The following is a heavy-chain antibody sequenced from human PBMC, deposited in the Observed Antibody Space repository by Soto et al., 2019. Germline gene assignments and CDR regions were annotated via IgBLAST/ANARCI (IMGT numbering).Heavy chain of an antibody. CDR3: ARWGTTGGFDL. V-gene: IGHV3-30*19. J-gene: IGHJ4*02. Sequence: QLQLVESGGGVVQPGTSLRLSCTASGFMFKSYVMHWVRQAPGKGLEWVALTSYNGNDKYYGDSVKGRFTVSRDNSKNSLHLQMDSLSPEETALYYCARWGTTGGFDLWGQGTLVSVSS. CDR2: TSYNGNDK. CDR1: GFMFKSYV. D-gene: IGHD3-16*01.